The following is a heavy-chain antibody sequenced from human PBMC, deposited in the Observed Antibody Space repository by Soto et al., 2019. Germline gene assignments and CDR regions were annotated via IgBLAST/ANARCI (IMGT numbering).Heavy chain of an antibody. CDR2: IYYSGST. D-gene: IGHD3-10*01. Sequence: QVQLQESGPGLVKPSQTLSLTCTVSGGSISSGGYYWSWIRPHPGKGLEWIRYIYYSGSTYYNPSRSSRVTISVDTSKNQFSLKLSSVTAADTALYYCASGVTMVRGGIHTPYFDYWGQGTLVTVSS. V-gene: IGHV4-31*03. CDR3: ASGVTMVRGGIHTPYFDY. J-gene: IGHJ4*02. CDR1: GGSISSGGYY.